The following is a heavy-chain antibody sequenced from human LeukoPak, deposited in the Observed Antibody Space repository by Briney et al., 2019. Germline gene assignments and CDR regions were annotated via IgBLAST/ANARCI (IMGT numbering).Heavy chain of an antibody. J-gene: IGHJ6*03. CDR1: GFTFSSYW. CDR3: AREANVLRYFDWYTNYYYYMDV. V-gene: IGHV3-74*01. CDR2: INSDGSST. Sequence: GGSLRLSCAASGFTFSSYWMHWVRQAPGKGLVWVSRINSDGSSTSYADSVKGRFTISRDNAKNTLYLQMNSLRAEDTAVYYCAREANVLRYFDWYTNYYYYMDVWGKGTTVTISS. D-gene: IGHD3-9*01.